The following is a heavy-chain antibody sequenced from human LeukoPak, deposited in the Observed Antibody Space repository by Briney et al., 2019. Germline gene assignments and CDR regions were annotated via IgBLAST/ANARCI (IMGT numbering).Heavy chain of an antibody. J-gene: IGHJ3*02. V-gene: IGHV3-30*04. CDR2: ISYDGSNK. CDR3: AKLYDSSGYYIGKVLNNDAFDI. D-gene: IGHD3-22*01. CDR1: GFTFSSYA. Sequence: PGGSLRLSCAASGFTFSSYAMHWVRQAPGKGLEWVAVISYDGSNKYYADSVKGRFTISRDNSKNTLYLQMNSLRAEDTAVYYCAKLYDSSGYYIGKVLNNDAFDIWGQGTMVTVSS.